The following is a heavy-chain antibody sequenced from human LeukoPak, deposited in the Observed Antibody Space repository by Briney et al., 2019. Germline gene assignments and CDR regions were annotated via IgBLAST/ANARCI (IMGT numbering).Heavy chain of an antibody. CDR2: IYTSGST. J-gene: IGHJ1*01. CDR1: GGSISSYY. Sequence: SETLSLTCTVSGGSISSYYWSWIRQPAGKRLEWIGRIYTSGSTNYNPSLKSRVTMSVDTSKNQFSLKLSSVTAADTAVYYCTGGLLYSVEYFQHWGQGTLVTVSS. CDR3: TGGLLYSVEYFQH. D-gene: IGHD2-2*02. V-gene: IGHV4-4*07.